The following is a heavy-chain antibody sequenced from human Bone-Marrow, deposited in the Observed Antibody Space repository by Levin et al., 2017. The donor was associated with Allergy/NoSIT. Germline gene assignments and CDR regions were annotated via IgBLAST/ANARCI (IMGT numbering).Heavy chain of an antibody. J-gene: IGHJ4*02. V-gene: IGHV3-7*04. D-gene: IGHD6-13*01. CDR2: IKPDGSEK. Sequence: GGSLRLSCTASGFTFNTYWMTWVRQAPGRGPEWVANIKPDGSEKYYVDSVKGRFTISRDNAKNSLYLQMDYLRLEDTAVYYCARGGRAGTGDYWGQGTLVTVSS. CDR1: GFTFNTYW. CDR3: ARGGRAGTGDY.